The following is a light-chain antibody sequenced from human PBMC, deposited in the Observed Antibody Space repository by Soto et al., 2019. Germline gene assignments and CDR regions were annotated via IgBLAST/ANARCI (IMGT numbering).Light chain of an antibody. J-gene: IGLJ1*01. V-gene: IGLV2-8*01. CDR3: SSYAGTNTPYV. CDR2: EVT. CDR1: SSDVGDYNY. Sequence: ALTQPPSASGSPGQSVTISCTGTSSDVGDYNYVSWYQHHPGKAPKLMIYEVTKRPSGVPDRFSGSKSGNTASLTVSGLQAENEADYYCSSYAGTNTPYVFGTGTKATVL.